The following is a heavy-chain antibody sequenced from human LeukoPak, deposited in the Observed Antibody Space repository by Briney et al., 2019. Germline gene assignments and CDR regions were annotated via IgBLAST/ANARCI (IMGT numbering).Heavy chain of an antibody. J-gene: IGHJ4*02. Sequence: SETLFLTCAVSGYSISSGYYWGWIRQPPGKGLEWIGSIYHSGSTYYNPSLKSRVTISVDTSKNQFSLKLSSVTAADTAVYYCARDSSLHYFDYWGQGTLVTVSS. V-gene: IGHV4-38-2*02. CDR1: GYSISSGYY. CDR3: ARDSSLHYFDY. CDR2: IYHSGST. D-gene: IGHD6-13*01.